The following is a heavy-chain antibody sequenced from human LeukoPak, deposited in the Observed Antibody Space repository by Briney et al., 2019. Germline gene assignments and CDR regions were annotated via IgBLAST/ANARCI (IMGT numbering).Heavy chain of an antibody. CDR2: INRDGSER. CDR3: ARDKESGDSYFDS. CDR1: GFTFSNYW. J-gene: IGHJ4*02. Sequence: GGSLRLSCAASGFTFSNYWMTWVRQAPGKGLEWVANINRDGSERYYVDSVKGRFTISRDGAKSSLYLQMNSLRAEDTAVYYCARDKESGDSYFDSWGQGTLVTVSP. D-gene: IGHD7-27*01. V-gene: IGHV3-7*03.